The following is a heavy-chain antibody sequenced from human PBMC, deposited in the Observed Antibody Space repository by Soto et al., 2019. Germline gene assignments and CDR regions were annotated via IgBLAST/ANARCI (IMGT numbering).Heavy chain of an antibody. J-gene: IGHJ6*02. CDR2: VWYDGSNG. CDR3: ARDPRTARASAMDV. D-gene: IGHD6-6*01. V-gene: IGHV3-33*01. CDR1: GFIFSNFG. Sequence: PVGSLGLSCAASGFIFSNFGMHWVRQAPGKGLEWVAGVWYDGSNGVSADSVKGRFTISRDNSKNTLYLQMTSLRAEDTAVYYCARDPRTARASAMDVWGQGTTVTVSS.